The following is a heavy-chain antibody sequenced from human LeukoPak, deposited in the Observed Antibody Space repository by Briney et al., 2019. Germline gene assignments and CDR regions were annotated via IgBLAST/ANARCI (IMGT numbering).Heavy chain of an antibody. D-gene: IGHD1-20*01. CDR2: ISYDGSNK. Sequence: GGSLRLSCAASGFTFSSYAMYWVRQAPGKGLEWVAVISYDGSNKYHADSVKGRFTVSRDNSKNTLYLQMNSLRAEDTAVYYCARDSNRYNWNDVRHFDYWGQGTLVTVSS. V-gene: IGHV3-30*04. J-gene: IGHJ4*02. CDR1: GFTFSSYA. CDR3: ARDSNRYNWNDVRHFDY.